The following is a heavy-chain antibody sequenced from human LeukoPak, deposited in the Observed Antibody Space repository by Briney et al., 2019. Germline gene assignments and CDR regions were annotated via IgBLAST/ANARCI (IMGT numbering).Heavy chain of an antibody. D-gene: IGHD3-9*01. Sequence: PSQTLSLTCTVSGGSISSGGYYWSWIRQHPGKGLEWIGYIYYSGSTYYNPSLKSRVTISVDTSKNQFSLKLSSVTAADTAVYYCASTRYGTQYYDILTGYYRWFDPWGQGTLVTVSS. V-gene: IGHV4-31*03. CDR3: ASTRYGTQYYDILTGYYRWFDP. CDR2: IYYSGST. CDR1: GGSISSGGYY. J-gene: IGHJ5*02.